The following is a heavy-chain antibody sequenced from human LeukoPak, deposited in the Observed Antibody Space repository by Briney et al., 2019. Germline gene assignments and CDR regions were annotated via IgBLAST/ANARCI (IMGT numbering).Heavy chain of an antibody. CDR1: GGSISSYY. Sequence: SETLSLTCTVSGGSISSYYWSWIRQPPGKGLEWIGYIYYSGSTNYNPSLKSRVTISVDTSKNQFSLKPSSVTAADTAVYYCARRHDSSGYYYSRSPRYNWFDPWGQGTLVTVSS. CDR3: ARRHDSSGYYYSRSPRYNWFDP. CDR2: IYYSGST. D-gene: IGHD3-22*01. J-gene: IGHJ5*02. V-gene: IGHV4-59*12.